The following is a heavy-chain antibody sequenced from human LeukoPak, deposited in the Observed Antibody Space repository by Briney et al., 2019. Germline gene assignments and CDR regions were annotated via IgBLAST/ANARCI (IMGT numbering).Heavy chain of an antibody. V-gene: IGHV4-39*07. CDR3: ARNCSVYSPSGEKHNWFDP. CDR2: IYYSGST. Sequence: SETLSLTCSVSGDSISGKICYWGWMRQPPGKGLEWVVSIYYSGSTHYNPALKSRLTISVDTSKNYFSLKLTSVPAGDTAVYYCARNCSVYSPSGEKHNWFDPGGRGTQVTVSP. D-gene: IGHD2-15*01. J-gene: IGHJ5*02. CDR1: GDSISGKICY.